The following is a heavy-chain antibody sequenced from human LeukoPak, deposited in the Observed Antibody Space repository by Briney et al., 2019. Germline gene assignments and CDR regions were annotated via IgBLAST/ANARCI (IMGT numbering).Heavy chain of an antibody. CDR2: INPSGGST. D-gene: IGHD5-12*01. V-gene: IGHV1-46*01. CDR1: GYTFTSYY. CDR3: ARAARGYSGYDHFDY. Sequence: ASVTVSCKASGYTFTSYYMHWVRQAPGQGLEWMGIINPSGGSTSYAQKFQGRVTMTRDTSTSTVYMELSSLRSEDTAVYYCARAARGYSGYDHFDYWGQGTLVTVSS. J-gene: IGHJ4*02.